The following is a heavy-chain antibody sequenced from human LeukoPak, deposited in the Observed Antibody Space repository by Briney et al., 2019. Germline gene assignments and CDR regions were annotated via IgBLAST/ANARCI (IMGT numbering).Heavy chain of an antibody. CDR2: IYYSGST. V-gene: IGHV4-39*01. Sequence: PSETLSLTCTVSGGSISSSSYYWGWIRQPPGKGLEWIGSIYYSGSTYYNPSLKSRVTISVDTSKNQVSLKLSSVTAADTAVYYCARHLEDLVARAEFDYWGQGTLVTVSS. J-gene: IGHJ4*02. D-gene: IGHD2-15*01. CDR1: GGSISSSSYY. CDR3: ARHLEDLVARAEFDY.